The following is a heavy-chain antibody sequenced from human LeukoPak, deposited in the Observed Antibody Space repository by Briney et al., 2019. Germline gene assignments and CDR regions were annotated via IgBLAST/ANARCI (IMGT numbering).Heavy chain of an antibody. CDR3: ARLSDYSNARAFDI. CDR2: IYYSGST. V-gene: IGHV4-59*01. CDR1: GGSISSYY. Sequence: SETLSLTCTVSGGSISSYYWSWIRQPPGKGLERIGYIYYSGSTNYNPSLKSRVTISVDTSKNQFSLKLSSVTAADTAVYYCARLSDYSNARAFDIWGQGTMVTVSS. D-gene: IGHD4-11*01. J-gene: IGHJ3*02.